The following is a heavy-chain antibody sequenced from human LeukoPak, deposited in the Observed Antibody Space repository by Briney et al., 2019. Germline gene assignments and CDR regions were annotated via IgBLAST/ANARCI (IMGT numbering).Heavy chain of an antibody. Sequence: SETLSLTCTVSGGSISSSNYYWGWIRQPPGKGLEWIGSIYYSGSTYYNPSLKSRVTISADTSKNQFSLKLSSVTAADTAVYYCARVYGDYYGSGSYYYMDVWGKGTTVTVSS. D-gene: IGHD3-10*01. CDR2: IYYSGST. J-gene: IGHJ6*03. CDR1: GGSISSSNYY. CDR3: ARVYGDYYGSGSYYYMDV. V-gene: IGHV4-39*01.